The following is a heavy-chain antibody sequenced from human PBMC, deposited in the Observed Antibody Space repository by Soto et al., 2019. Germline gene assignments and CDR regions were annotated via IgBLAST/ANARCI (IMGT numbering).Heavy chain of an antibody. J-gene: IGHJ4*02. D-gene: IGHD3-10*01. CDR2: ISGSGDST. Sequence: EVQLLESGGGLVQPRGSLRLSCAASGFTFSSYAMSWVRQAPGKGLEWVSAISGSGDSTYYADSVNGRFTISRDSSKNTLYLQMNSLRAEDTAVYYCAKFYYGSGGYFDYWGQGTLVTVSS. CDR1: GFTFSSYA. V-gene: IGHV3-23*01. CDR3: AKFYYGSGGYFDY.